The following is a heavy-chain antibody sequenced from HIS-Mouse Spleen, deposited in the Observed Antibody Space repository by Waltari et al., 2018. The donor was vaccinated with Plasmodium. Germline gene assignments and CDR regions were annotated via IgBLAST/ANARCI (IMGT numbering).Heavy chain of an antibody. CDR1: GSTFSSYW. CDR3: ASSWYWYFDL. Sequence: VQLVESGGGVVQPGGSLRLSCSASGSTFSSYWMSWVRQAPGKGREWVANIKQDGSEKYYVDSVKGRFTISRDNAKNSLYLQMNSLRAEDTAVYYCASSWYWYFDLWGRGTLVTVSS. CDR2: IKQDGSEK. J-gene: IGHJ2*01. V-gene: IGHV3-7*01. D-gene: IGHD6-13*01.